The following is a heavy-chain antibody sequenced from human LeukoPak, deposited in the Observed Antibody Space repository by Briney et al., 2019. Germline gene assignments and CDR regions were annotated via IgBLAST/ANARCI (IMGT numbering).Heavy chain of an antibody. Sequence: PSETLSLTCTVSGGSISSSYYYWGWIRQPPGKGLEWIGYIQYNVRTNYNPSLKSRVTISVDTSKNQFSLKLSSVTAADTAVYYCASYHGFDIWGQGTMVTVSS. CDR3: ASYHGFDI. D-gene: IGHD2-2*01. J-gene: IGHJ3*02. V-gene: IGHV4-61*05. CDR1: GGSISSSYYY. CDR2: IQYNVRT.